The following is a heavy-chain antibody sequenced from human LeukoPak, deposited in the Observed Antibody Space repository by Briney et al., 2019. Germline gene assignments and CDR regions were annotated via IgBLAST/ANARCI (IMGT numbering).Heavy chain of an antibody. CDR3: ASGWYEY. V-gene: IGHV3-53*01. CDR2: IYSGGST. J-gene: IGHJ4*02. D-gene: IGHD6-19*01. CDR1: GFTFSSYW. Sequence: GGSLRLSCAASGFTFSSYWMNWARQAPGKGLEWVSVIYSGGSTYYADSVKGRFTISRDNSKNTLYLQMNSLRAEDTAVYYCASGWYEYWGQGTLVTVSS.